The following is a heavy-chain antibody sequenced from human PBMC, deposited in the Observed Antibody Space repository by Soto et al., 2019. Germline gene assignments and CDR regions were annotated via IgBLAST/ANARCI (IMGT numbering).Heavy chain of an antibody. CDR1: GGTFSRYT. Sequence: QVQLVQSGAEVKKPGSSVKVSCKASGGTFSRYTITWVRQAPGQGLEWMGGITPMFGTPNYAQKFQGRVTITEDESTSTAYMELSSLRSEDTAMYYCARDGPLYDSSAYYYLYWGQGTLVTVSS. D-gene: IGHD3-22*01. J-gene: IGHJ4*02. CDR3: ARDGPLYDSSAYYYLY. V-gene: IGHV1-69*01. CDR2: ITPMFGTP.